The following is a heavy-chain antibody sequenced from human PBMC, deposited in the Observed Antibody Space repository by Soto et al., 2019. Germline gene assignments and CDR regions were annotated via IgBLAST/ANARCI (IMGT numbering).Heavy chain of an antibody. CDR1: GGTFSSYA. V-gene: IGHV1-69*01. CDR3: ARDLVTKPYYYYYYGMDV. Sequence: QVQLVQSGAEVKKPGSSVKVSCKASGGTFSSYAISWVRQAPGQGLEWMGGIIPTFGTANYAQKFQGRVTITADESTSTAYMELSSLRSEDTAVYYCARDLVTKPYYYYYYGMDVWGQGTTVTVSS. J-gene: IGHJ6*02. D-gene: IGHD4-4*01. CDR2: IIPTFGTA.